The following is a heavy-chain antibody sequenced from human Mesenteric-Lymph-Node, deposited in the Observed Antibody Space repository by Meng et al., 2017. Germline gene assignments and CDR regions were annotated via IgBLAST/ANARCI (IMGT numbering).Heavy chain of an antibody. Sequence: RLLAPGPGLVKPSQTLSVTCTVSGGSISSGGYYWSWIRQPPGKGLEWIGYIYYSGSTYYNPSLKSRVTMSVDTSKNQFSLKLSSVTDADTVVYYCARVGACSGGSCYFRLFDYWGQGMLVTVSS. CDR3: ARVGACSGGSCYFRLFDY. CDR2: IYYSGST. D-gene: IGHD2-15*01. V-gene: IGHV4-30-4*01. CDR1: GGSISSGGYY. J-gene: IGHJ4*02.